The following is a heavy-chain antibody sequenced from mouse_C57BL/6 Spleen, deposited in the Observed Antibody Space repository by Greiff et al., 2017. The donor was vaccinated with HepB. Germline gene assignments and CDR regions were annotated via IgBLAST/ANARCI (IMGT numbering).Heavy chain of an antibody. J-gene: IGHJ1*03. CDR1: GYSITSGYY. D-gene: IGHD2-5*01. CDR2: ISYDGSN. CDR3: ARRDSNYVWYFDV. V-gene: IGHV3-6*01. Sequence: DVQLQESGPGLVKPSQSLSLTCSVTGYSITSGYYWNWIRQFPGNKLEWMGYISYDGSNNYNPSLKNRISITRDTSKNQFFLKLNSVTTEDTATYYCARRDSNYVWYFDVWGTGTTVTVSS.